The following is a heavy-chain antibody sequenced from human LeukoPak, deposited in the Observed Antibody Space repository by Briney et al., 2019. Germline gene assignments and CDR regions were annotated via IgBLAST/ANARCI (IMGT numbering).Heavy chain of an antibody. CDR3: VRDGSSHFDY. J-gene: IGHJ4*02. CDR1: GFTFRSYW. Sequence: GGSLRLSCAASGFTFRSYWMHWVRQAPGKGLVWVSRINRDGSSTNHADSVKGRFTISRDNAKNTLYLQMNSLRAEDTAVYYCVRDGSSHFDYWGQGAVVTGSS. CDR2: INRDGSST. D-gene: IGHD6-13*01. V-gene: IGHV3-74*01.